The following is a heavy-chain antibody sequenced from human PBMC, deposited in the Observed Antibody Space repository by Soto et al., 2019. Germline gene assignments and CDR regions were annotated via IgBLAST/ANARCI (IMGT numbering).Heavy chain of an antibody. CDR2: IDYTGGYS. Sequence: QLLESGGGLVQPGGSLRLSCAASGFTFSSYAMNWVRQAPGKGLEWVSTIDYTGGYSYYADSVKGRFTIARDNSQKTLDLQMNSLRAEDTAIYDCAKDPPRTYCSSVSCPFDYWGQGTLVTVSS. D-gene: IGHD2-2*01. V-gene: IGHV3-23*01. CDR3: AKDPPRTYCSSVSCPFDY. CDR1: GFTFSSYA. J-gene: IGHJ4*02.